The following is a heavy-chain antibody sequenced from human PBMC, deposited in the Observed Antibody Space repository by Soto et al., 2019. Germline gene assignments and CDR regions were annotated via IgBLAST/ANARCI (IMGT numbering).Heavy chain of an antibody. Sequence: EVQLVESGGGLGKPGGSLRLSCAASGFTFSIYSMNWVRQAPGKGLEWVSAISSSSSYIYYADSVKGRFNITKDNAKNSLYLQMNSLEAEDTAVYYCAREAGDTAMVYYYYYGMDVWGQGTPVTVSS. J-gene: IGHJ6*02. CDR3: AREAGDTAMVYYYYYGMDV. V-gene: IGHV3-21*01. D-gene: IGHD5-18*01. CDR1: GFTFSIYS. CDR2: ISSSSSYI.